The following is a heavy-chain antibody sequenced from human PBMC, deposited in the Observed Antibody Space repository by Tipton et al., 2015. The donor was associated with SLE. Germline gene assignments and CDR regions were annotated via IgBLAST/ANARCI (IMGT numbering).Heavy chain of an antibody. CDR3: ARGGVVVIDAFDI. V-gene: IGHV4-39*07. CDR1: GGSISSSSYY. J-gene: IGHJ3*02. D-gene: IGHD2-21*01. Sequence: TLSLTCTVSGGSISSSSYYWGWIRQPPGKGLEWIGSIYYSGGTYYNPSLKSRVTISVDTSKTQFSLKLSSVTAADTAVYYCARGGVVVIDAFDIWGQGTMVTVSS. CDR2: IYYSGGT.